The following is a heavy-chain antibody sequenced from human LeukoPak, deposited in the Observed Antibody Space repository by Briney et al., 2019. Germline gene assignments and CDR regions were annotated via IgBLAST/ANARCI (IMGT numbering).Heavy chain of an antibody. D-gene: IGHD3-10*01. CDR3: ARDAGGYYGSGSYGRNWFDP. CDR1: GFTFSSYA. Sequence: GGSLRLSCAASGFTFSSYAMHWVRQAPGKGLEWVAVISYDGSNKYYADSVKGRFTISRDNSKNTLYPQMNSLRAEDTAVYYCARDAGGYYGSGSYGRNWFDPWGQGTLVTVSS. J-gene: IGHJ5*02. V-gene: IGHV3-30-3*01. CDR2: ISYDGSNK.